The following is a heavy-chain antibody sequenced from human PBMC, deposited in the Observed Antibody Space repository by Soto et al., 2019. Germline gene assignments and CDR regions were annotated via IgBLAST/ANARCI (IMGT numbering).Heavy chain of an antibody. J-gene: IGHJ6*02. V-gene: IGHV1-69*12. D-gene: IGHD2-2*03. Sequence: QVQLVQSGAEVKKPGSSVKVSCKASGGTFSSYAISWVRQAPGQGLEWMGGIIPIFGTANYAQKFQGRVTITADESTSTAYMELSSLRSEDTAVYYFAREVGYCISTSCSEKMGGYYYGMDVWGQGTTVTVSS. CDR3: AREVGYCISTSCSEKMGGYYYGMDV. CDR2: IIPIFGTA. CDR1: GGTFSSYA.